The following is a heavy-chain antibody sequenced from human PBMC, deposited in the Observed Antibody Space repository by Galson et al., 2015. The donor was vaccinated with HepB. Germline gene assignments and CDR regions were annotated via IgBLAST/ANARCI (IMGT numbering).Heavy chain of an antibody. CDR1: GLTFSDYW. Sequence: SLRLSCVASGLTFSDYWMSWVRQAPGKGLEYVANIKQDGSVKYYVNSVKGRFTISRDNGKNSLYLQMNSLRVEDTAVYYCARGFKGWGQGTLVTVSS. V-gene: IGHV3-7*03. CDR2: IKQDGSVK. J-gene: IGHJ4*02. CDR3: ARGFKG.